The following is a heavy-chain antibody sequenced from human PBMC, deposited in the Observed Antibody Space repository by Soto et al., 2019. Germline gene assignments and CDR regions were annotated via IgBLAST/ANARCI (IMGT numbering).Heavy chain of an antibody. Sequence: EVQLLESGGGLVQPGGSLRLSCAASGFTFSTYAMSWVRQAPGKGLEWVSAISRNGDSTYYADSVKGRFTISRHDSKNTLYLQMNSLRAEDTAVYNCAALERDCSGGGGDGYYAMAVWGQGTTVTVSS. D-gene: IGHD2-15*01. CDR3: AALERDCSGGGGDGYYAMAV. CDR2: ISRNGDST. CDR1: GFTFSTYA. V-gene: IGHV3-23*01. J-gene: IGHJ6*02.